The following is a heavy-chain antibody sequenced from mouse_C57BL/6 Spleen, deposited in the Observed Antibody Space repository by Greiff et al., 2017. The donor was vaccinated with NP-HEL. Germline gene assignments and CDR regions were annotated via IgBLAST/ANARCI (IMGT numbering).Heavy chain of an antibody. CDR3: ARDGYDWYFDV. V-gene: IGHV3-6*01. D-gene: IGHD2-2*01. CDR1: GYSITSGYY. CDR2: ISYDGSN. Sequence: EVQLQESGPGLVKPSQSLSLTCSVTGYSITSGYYWNWIRQFPGNKLEWMGYISYDGSNNYNPSLNNRISITRDTSKNQFFLKLNSVTTEDTATYYCARDGYDWYFDVWGTGTTVTGSS. J-gene: IGHJ1*03.